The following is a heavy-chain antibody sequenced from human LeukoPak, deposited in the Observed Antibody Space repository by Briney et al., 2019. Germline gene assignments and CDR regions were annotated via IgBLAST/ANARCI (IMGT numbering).Heavy chain of an antibody. D-gene: IGHD3-10*01. Sequence: PSQTLSLTCTVSGGSISSGGYYWSWIRQHPGKGLEWIGYIYYSGSTYYNPSLKSRVSISVDTSKNQFSLKLSSVTAADTAVYYCARCPLVRGVILPWFDPWGQETLVTVSS. CDR3: ARCPLVRGVILPWFDP. J-gene: IGHJ5*02. CDR2: IYYSGST. V-gene: IGHV4-31*03. CDR1: GGSISSGGYY.